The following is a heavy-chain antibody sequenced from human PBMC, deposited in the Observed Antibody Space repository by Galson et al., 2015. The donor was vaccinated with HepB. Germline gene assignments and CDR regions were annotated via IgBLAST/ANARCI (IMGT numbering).Heavy chain of an antibody. CDR3: ARVYDGDDAGEDYGMDV. Sequence: SPRLSCAGSAFTFSSHFLNWVRPVTGKGVEWVAYISATSRNIYYADSVRGRFSMSRDNGKNSLYLRMNSLRAEDTAVYYCARVYDGDDAGEDYGMDVWGPGATVTVSS. D-gene: IGHD4-17*01. CDR2: ISATSRNI. CDR1: AFTFSSHF. V-gene: IGHV3-21*01. J-gene: IGHJ6*02.